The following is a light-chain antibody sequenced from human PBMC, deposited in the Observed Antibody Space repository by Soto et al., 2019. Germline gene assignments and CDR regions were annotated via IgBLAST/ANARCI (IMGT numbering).Light chain of an antibody. J-gene: IGKJ3*01. CDR3: QHYNSLPPT. V-gene: IGKV1-33*01. Sequence: DIKMTQSPLYLSASVGDRVTISCQASQDISNSLNWYQQRPGKAPELLIYEAFNLEAGVPSRFRGSGSGTHFTFTISNLQPEDVATYYCQHYNSLPPTFGPGTRVDIK. CDR1: QDISNS. CDR2: EAF.